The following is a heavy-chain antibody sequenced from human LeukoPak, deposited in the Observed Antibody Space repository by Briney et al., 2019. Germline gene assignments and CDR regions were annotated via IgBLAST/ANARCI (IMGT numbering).Heavy chain of an antibody. V-gene: IGHV3-15*01. J-gene: IGHJ4*02. D-gene: IGHD4-17*01. CDR1: GFTFDDYT. Sequence: KAGGSLRLSCAASGFTFDDYTMHWVRQAPGKGLEWVGRIKSRTDGGAIEYAAPVKGRFSISRDDSKNTPYLQINSLKTEDTAVYYCADLGDYGVGWGQGTLVTVSS. CDR3: ADLGDYGVG. CDR2: IKSRTDGGAI.